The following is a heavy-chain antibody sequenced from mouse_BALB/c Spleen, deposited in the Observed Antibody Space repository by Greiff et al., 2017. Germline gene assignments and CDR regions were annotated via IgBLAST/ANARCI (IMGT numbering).Heavy chain of an antibody. V-gene: IGHV5-17*02. J-gene: IGHJ3*01. CDR1: GFTFSSFG. Sequence: DVKLVESGGGLVQPGGSRKLSCAASGFTFSSFGMHWVRQAPEKGLEWVAYISSGSSTIYYADTVKGRFTISRDNPKNTLFLQMTSLRSEDTAMYYCARWGKSSLGFAYWGQGTLVTVSA. CDR2: ISSGSSTI. CDR3: ARWGKSSLGFAY. D-gene: IGHD6-1*01.